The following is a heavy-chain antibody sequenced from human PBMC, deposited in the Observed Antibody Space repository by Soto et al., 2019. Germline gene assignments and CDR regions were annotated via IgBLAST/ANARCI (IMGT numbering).Heavy chain of an antibody. D-gene: IGHD3-16*01. CDR1: GFTFSNYG. Sequence: PGGSLRLSCAAFGFTFSNYGIHWVRQAPGKGLEWVAVISYSGNDYHYADSVKGRFTLSRDNSRKTLSLQMTSLRAADTALYFCAKDRNLGFGDYGSRWYFDLWGRGTLVTVSS. V-gene: IGHV3-30*18. CDR2: ISYSGNDY. J-gene: IGHJ2*01. CDR3: AKDRNLGFGDYGSRWYFDL.